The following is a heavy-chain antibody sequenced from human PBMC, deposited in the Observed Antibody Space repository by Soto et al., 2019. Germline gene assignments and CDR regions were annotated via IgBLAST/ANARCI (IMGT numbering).Heavy chain of an antibody. V-gene: IGHV1-69*13. CDR2: IIPIFGTA. Sequence: PSVKVSCKASGGTFSSYAISWVRQAPGQGLEWMGGIIPIFGTANYAQKFQGRVTITADESTSTAYMELSSLRSEDTAVYYCARKVTLYDMPCGMDVWGQGTTVTVSS. J-gene: IGHJ6*02. D-gene: IGHD3-9*01. CDR1: GGTFSSYA. CDR3: ARKVTLYDMPCGMDV.